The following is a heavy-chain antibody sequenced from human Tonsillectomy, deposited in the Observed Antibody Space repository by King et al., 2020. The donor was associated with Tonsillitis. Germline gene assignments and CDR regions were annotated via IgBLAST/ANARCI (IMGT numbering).Heavy chain of an antibody. V-gene: IGHV3-30*03. D-gene: IGHD3-10*01. J-gene: IGHJ4*02. CDR2: ISYDGSYI. CDR3: ATHMVRGAPYYFDY. CDR1: GFTFSNYG. Sequence: VQLVESGGGVVQPGRSLRLSCAASGFTFSNYGMHWVRQAPGKGLEWVAVISYDGSYIYYADSVKGRFTISRDNSKNTLYLQMNSLRAEDTAVYYCATHMVRGAPYYFDYWGQGTLVTVSS.